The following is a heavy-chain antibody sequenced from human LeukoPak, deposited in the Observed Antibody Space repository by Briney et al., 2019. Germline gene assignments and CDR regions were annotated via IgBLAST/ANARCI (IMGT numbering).Heavy chain of an antibody. V-gene: IGHV3-23*01. CDR3: ARDLYRIVVVPHYFDY. J-gene: IGHJ4*02. Sequence: GGSLRLSCAASGFTLSSYAMSWVRQAPGKGLEWVSAISVSGNTYHADSVKGRFTISRDNAKNSLYLQMSSLRAEDTAVYYCARDLYRIVVVPHYFDYWGQGTLVTVSS. CDR2: ISVSGNT. CDR1: GFTLSSYA. D-gene: IGHD3-22*01.